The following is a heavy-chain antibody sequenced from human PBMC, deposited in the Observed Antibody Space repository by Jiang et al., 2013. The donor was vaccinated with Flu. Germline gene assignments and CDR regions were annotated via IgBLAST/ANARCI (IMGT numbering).Heavy chain of an antibody. CDR2: INTGSGKT. CDR3: ARVYYFDNSGYTWFDP. J-gene: IGHJ5*02. D-gene: IGHD3-22*01. V-gene: IGHV1-3*04. CDR1: GYSFTTYA. Sequence: GAEVKKPGASVKVSCKASGYSFTTYALHWVRQAPGQRLEWMGWINTGSGKTKYSQKFQGRVTITRDTSASTAYMELSSLRSEDTAVYYCARVYYFDNSGYTWFDPWGQGTLVTVSS.